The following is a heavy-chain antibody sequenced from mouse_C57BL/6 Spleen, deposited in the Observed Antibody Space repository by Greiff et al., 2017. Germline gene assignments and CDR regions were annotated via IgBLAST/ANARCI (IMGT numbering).Heavy chain of an antibody. D-gene: IGHD2-2*01. CDR2: ISSGGSYT. CDR3: ARHLAMVTTAEAWFAG. CDR1: GFTFSSYG. J-gene: IGHJ3*01. V-gene: IGHV5-6*02. Sequence: EVKLVESGGDLVKPGGSLKLSCAASGFTFSSYGMSWVRQTPDKRLVWVATISSGGSYTYYPDSVKGRFTISRDNAKNTLYRQMSSLQSEDTAMYCCARHLAMVTTAEAWFAGWGQGTLVTVSA.